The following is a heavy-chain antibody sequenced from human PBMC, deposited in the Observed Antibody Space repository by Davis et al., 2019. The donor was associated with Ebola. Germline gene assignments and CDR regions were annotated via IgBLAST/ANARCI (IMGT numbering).Heavy chain of an antibody. Sequence: GESLKISCAASGFTFSSYWMSWVRQAPGKGLEWVANIKQDGSEKYYVDSVKGRFTISRDNAKNSLYLQMNSLRAEDTAVYYCARVNYDFWSGYFAFDIWGQGTMVTVSS. CDR1: GFTFSSYW. CDR3: ARVNYDFWSGYFAFDI. J-gene: IGHJ3*02. D-gene: IGHD3-3*01. V-gene: IGHV3-7*01. CDR2: IKQDGSEK.